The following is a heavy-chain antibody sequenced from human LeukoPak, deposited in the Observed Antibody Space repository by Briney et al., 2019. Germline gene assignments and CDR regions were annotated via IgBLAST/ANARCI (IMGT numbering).Heavy chain of an antibody. Sequence: GGSLRLSCAASGFTFSSYGMHWVRPAPGKGLEWVAVVWYDGSNKYYADSVKGRFTISRDNSKNTLYLQMNSLRAEDTAVYYCAKDAFITGTTDWGQGTLVTVSS. J-gene: IGHJ4*02. V-gene: IGHV3-33*06. CDR3: AKDAFITGTTD. D-gene: IGHD1-7*01. CDR2: VWYDGSNK. CDR1: GFTFSSYG.